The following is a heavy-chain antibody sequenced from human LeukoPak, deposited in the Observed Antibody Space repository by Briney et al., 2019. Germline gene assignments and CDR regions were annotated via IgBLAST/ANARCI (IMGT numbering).Heavy chain of an antibody. CDR1: GFTFSSYG. V-gene: IGHV3-48*04. J-gene: IGHJ4*02. CDR2: ISSRSSTI. Sequence: PGGSLRLSCAASGFTFSSYGMHWVSQAPGKGLEWISYISSRSSTIFYADSVKGRFTISRDNAKNSLYLQMNNLRAEDTAIYYCARDRDTTFLRADYWGPGTLGTVSS. CDR3: ARDRDTTFLRADY. D-gene: IGHD1-1*01.